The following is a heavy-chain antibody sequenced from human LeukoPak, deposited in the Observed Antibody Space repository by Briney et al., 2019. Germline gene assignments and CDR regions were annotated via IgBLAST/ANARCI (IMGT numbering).Heavy chain of an antibody. CDR2: IIPIFGTA. V-gene: IGHV1-69*01. D-gene: IGHD4-17*01. Sequence: ASVKVSCKASGGTFSSYAISWVRQAPGQGLEWMGGIIPIFGTANYAQKFQGRVTITADGSTSTAYMELSSLGSEDTAVYYCARNSGDYYFDYWGQGTLVTVSS. J-gene: IGHJ4*02. CDR1: GGTFSSYA. CDR3: ARNSGDYYFDY.